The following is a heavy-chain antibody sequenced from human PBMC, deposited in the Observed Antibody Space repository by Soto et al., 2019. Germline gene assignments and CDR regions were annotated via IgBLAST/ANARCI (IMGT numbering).Heavy chain of an antibody. CDR1: GGSVSTSNW. CDR3: ARAVLVPAAMVNWFDP. J-gene: IGHJ5*02. Sequence: SETLSLTCAVSGGSVSTSNWWTWVRQPPGMGLEWVGEIHYSGSTNYNPALKSRLIISSDKSKNQFSLKLSSVTAADTAVYYCARAVLVPAAMVNWFDPWGQGTLVTSPQ. CDR2: IHYSGST. D-gene: IGHD2-2*01. V-gene: IGHV4-4*02.